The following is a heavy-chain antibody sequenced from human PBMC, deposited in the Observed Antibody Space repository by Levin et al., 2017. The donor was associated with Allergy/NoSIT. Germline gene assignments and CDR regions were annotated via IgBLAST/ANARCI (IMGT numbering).Heavy chain of an antibody. D-gene: IGHD3-3*01. CDR3: AAEYYDFWRGYYAERYFDY. CDR2: IYYSGST. Sequence: PSETLSLTCTVSGGSISSYYWSWIRQPPGKGLEWIGYIYYSGSTNYNPSLKSRVTISVDTSKNQFSLKLSSVTAADTAVYYCAAEYYDFWRGYYAERYFDYWGQGTLVTVSS. J-gene: IGHJ4*02. CDR1: GGSISSYY. V-gene: IGHV4-59*01.